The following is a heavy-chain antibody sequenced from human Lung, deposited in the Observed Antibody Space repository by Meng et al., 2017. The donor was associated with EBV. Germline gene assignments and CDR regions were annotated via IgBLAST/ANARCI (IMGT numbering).Heavy chain of an antibody. J-gene: IGHJ4*02. CDR1: GYTFTGYY. CDR2: ITPSSGGT. Sequence: QVQLVQPGAEGKKPGASWKVSCKASGYTFTGYYMHWLRQAPGQGLEWVGRITPSSGGTTYAQKFQGRVTMTRDTSISTAYMELSSLRSDDAAIYYCVRANLGSADYWGQGTLVTVSS. V-gene: IGHV1-2*06. D-gene: IGHD7-27*01. CDR3: VRANLGSADY.